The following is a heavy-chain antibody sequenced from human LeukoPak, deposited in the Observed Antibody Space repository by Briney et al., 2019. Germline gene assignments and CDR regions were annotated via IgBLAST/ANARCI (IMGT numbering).Heavy chain of an antibody. CDR1: GGSISINY. J-gene: IGHJ5*02. CDR3: ARGDSRVSVYFDL. D-gene: IGHD3-22*01. V-gene: IGHV4-59*01. Sequence: PSETLSLTCTVSGGSISINYWNWIRQPPGRGLEWIGYIDYSGSTNYNPSLKSRVTISVDTSKKQFSLKLTSVTATDTAVYYCARGDSRVSVYFDLWGQGTLVTVSS. CDR2: IDYSGST.